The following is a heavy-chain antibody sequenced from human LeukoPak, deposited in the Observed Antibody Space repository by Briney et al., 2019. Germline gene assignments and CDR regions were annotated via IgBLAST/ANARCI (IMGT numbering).Heavy chain of an antibody. Sequence: PGGSLRLSCAASGFTFDDYAMHWVRQAPGKGLEWVSGIGWSSGSISYGDSVKGRFTISRDIAKNSLYLQMRSLRPEDTALYYCAKDSRYGSGSTPRYFDYWGQGTLVTVSS. J-gene: IGHJ4*02. D-gene: IGHD3-10*01. CDR2: IGWSSGSI. CDR3: AKDSRYGSGSTPRYFDY. CDR1: GFTFDDYA. V-gene: IGHV3-9*01.